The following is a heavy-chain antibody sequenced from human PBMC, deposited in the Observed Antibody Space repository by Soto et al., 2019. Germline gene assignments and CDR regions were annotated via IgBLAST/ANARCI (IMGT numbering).Heavy chain of an antibody. Sequence: VASLRLSCKGSGYTFGRYWICWVRQMPGKGLEWMGFIYPGDSDTRYSPSFQGQVTVSADKSISTAYLQWSSLKASDSAMYFCVRQQGTGDYFDYWGQGTLVTVSS. CDR1: GYTFGRYW. CDR3: VRQQGTGDYFDY. D-gene: IGHD3-9*01. J-gene: IGHJ4*02. V-gene: IGHV5-51*01. CDR2: IYPGDSDT.